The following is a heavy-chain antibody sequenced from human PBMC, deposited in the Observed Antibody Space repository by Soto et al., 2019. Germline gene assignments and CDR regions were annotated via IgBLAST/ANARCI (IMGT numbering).Heavy chain of an antibody. Sequence: XSVKVSCKASVYSFTSYYMHWVRQAPGQGLEWMGIINPSGGSTSYAQKFQGRVTMTRDTSTSTVYMELSSLRSEDTAVYYCARAGHYYDSSGYDDFDYWGQGTLVTVSS. J-gene: IGHJ4*02. D-gene: IGHD3-22*01. CDR2: INPSGGST. CDR1: VYSFTSYY. CDR3: ARAGHYYDSSGYDDFDY. V-gene: IGHV1-46*01.